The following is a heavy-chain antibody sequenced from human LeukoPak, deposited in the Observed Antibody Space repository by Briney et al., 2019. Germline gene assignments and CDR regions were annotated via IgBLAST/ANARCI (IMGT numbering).Heavy chain of an antibody. CDR2: IRSGGST. V-gene: IGHV3-53*01. CDR1: GFTFSSYG. CDR3: AREGSGRTAYNDGLDV. J-gene: IGHJ3*01. Sequence: PGGSLRLSCAASGFTFSSYGMNWVRQAPGKGLEWVSVIRSGGSTVYADSVKGRFTISRDNSKNTLYLQLNSLRAEDTAVYYCAREGSGRTAYNDGLDVWGQGTMVTVSS. D-gene: IGHD3-10*01.